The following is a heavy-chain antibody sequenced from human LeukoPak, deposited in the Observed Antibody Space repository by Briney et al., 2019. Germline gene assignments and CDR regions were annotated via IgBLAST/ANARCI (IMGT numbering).Heavy chain of an antibody. CDR1: GFSFSTSGVG. D-gene: IGHD6-13*01. J-gene: IGHJ5*02. Sequence: SGPTLVNPTQTLTLTCTFSGFSFSTSGVGVGWIRQPPGKALEWLALIYWNDDKRYSPSLKSRLTITKDTSKNQVVLTMTNTDPVDTATYFCARCLLSSWQEGNWFDPWGQGTLVTVSS. CDR3: ARCLLSSWQEGNWFDP. V-gene: IGHV2-5*01. CDR2: IYWNDDK.